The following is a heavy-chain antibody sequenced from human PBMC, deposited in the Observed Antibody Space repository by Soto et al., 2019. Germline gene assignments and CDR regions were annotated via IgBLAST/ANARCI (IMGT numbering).Heavy chain of an antibody. J-gene: IGHJ6*02. D-gene: IGHD6-19*01. Sequence: EVQLVESGGGLVQPGGSLRLSCAASGFTFSSYWMSWVRQAPGKGLEWVANIKQDGSEKYYVDSVKGRFTISRDNAKNSLYLQMNSLRAEDTAVYYCARVGIAVADHYYYYGMDVWGQGTTVTVSS. V-gene: IGHV3-7*03. CDR3: ARVGIAVADHYYYYGMDV. CDR1: GFTFSSYW. CDR2: IKQDGSEK.